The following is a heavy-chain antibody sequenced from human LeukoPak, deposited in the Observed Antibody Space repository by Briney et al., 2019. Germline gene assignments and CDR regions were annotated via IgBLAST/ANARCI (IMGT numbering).Heavy chain of an antibody. CDR1: GGSISSYY. D-gene: IGHD6-25*01. CDR2: INHSGST. V-gene: IGHV4-34*01. CDR3: AGIAAAAHAFDI. Sequence: SETLSLTCTVSGGSISSYYWSWIRQPPGKGLEWIGEINHSGSTNYNPSLKSRVTISVDTSKNQFSLKLSSVTAADTAVYYCAGIAAAAHAFDIWGQGTMVTVAS. J-gene: IGHJ3*02.